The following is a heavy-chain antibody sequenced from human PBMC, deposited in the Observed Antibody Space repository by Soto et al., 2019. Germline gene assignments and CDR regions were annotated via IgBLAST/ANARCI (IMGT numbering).Heavy chain of an antibody. V-gene: IGHV4-34*01. J-gene: IGHJ4*02. CDR1: GESFSGHI. CDR2: INHSGSA. Sequence: QVQLQQSGAGLLKPSETLSLTCAVYGESFSGHIWTWIRQTPGKGLQWIGQINHSGSASYNPSLKSRVTISVHPSNSQFSLELSSVTAADTAVYYCARGLITGSHYSGGWYYFDSWGQGTQGTVSS. D-gene: IGHD6-19*01. CDR3: ARGLITGSHYSGGWYYFDS.